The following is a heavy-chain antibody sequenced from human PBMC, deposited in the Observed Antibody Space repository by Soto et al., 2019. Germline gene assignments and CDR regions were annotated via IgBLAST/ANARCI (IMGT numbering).Heavy chain of an antibody. J-gene: IGHJ4*02. V-gene: IGHV1-18*01. D-gene: IGHD6-19*01. CDR1: GYTFTSYG. CDR3: AGDSPIGGAVAEKDY. Sequence: QVQLVQSGAEVKKPGASVKVSCKASGYTFTSYGISWVRQAPGQGLEWMGWISAYNGNTNYAQKLQGRVTMTTDTSTSTAYMELRSLRSDDTAVYYCAGDSPIGGAVAEKDYWGQGTLGTVSS. CDR2: ISAYNGNT.